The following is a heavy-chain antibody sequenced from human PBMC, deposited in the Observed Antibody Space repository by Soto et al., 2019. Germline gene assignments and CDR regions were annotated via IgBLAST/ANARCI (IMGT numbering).Heavy chain of an antibody. D-gene: IGHD2-15*01. V-gene: IGHV3-72*01. J-gene: IGHJ4*02. Sequence: EVQLVESGGGVVQPGGSLRLSCAASGFSISDYYMDWVRQAPGKGLEWVARSRNKAQSYTTEYAASVKGRFTISRDDSKNSLYLQMNSLKTEDTAVYYCARGYCTGGSCYCGFEWGQGTLVTVSS. CDR3: ARGYCTGGSCYCGFE. CDR1: GFSISDYY. CDR2: SRNKAQSYTT.